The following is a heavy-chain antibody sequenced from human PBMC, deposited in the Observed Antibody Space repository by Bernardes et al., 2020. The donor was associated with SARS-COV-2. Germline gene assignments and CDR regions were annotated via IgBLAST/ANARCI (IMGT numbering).Heavy chain of an antibody. CDR2: ITSKNEGGTT. V-gene: IGHV3-15*01. CDR3: TTAGAGYCTIISCWPGDY. CDR1: GFTFSNAW. D-gene: IGHD2-2*01. J-gene: IGHJ4*02. Sequence: GGSLRLSCAASGFTFSNAWMSWVRQAPGKGLEWVGRITSKNEGGTTEYAAHVKGRFTSSRADSKNTLYLQMNSLKTEDTAVYYCTTAGAGYCTIISCWPGDYWGKGTLVTVSS.